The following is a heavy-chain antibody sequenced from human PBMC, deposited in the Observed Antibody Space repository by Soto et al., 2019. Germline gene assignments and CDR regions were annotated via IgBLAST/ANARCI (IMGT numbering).Heavy chain of an antibody. CDR1: GYSISSGCF. V-gene: IGHV4-38-2*02. CDR3: ARESYSGYHSYDY. CDR2: MYHDGNT. J-gene: IGHJ4*02. D-gene: IGHD5-12*01. Sequence: SETLSLTCAVSGYSISSGCFWGWIRQPPGKGLEWIANMYHDGNTHYNPSLKSRVTMSVDTSKNQFSLKLNSVTAGDTAVYYCARESYSGYHSYDYWAQGILVTVSS.